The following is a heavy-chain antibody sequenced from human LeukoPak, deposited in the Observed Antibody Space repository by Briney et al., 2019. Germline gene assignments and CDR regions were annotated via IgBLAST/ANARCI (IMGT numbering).Heavy chain of an antibody. J-gene: IGHJ4*02. V-gene: IGHV4-59*01. D-gene: IGHD6-13*01. CDR1: GGSISSYY. Sequence: SETLSLTCTVSGGSISSYYWSWIRQPPGKGLEWIGSIYYSGSTYYNPSLKSRVTISVDTSKNQFSLKLSSVTAADTAVYYCARIKAASFDYWGQGTLVTVSS. CDR2: IYYSGST. CDR3: ARIKAASFDY.